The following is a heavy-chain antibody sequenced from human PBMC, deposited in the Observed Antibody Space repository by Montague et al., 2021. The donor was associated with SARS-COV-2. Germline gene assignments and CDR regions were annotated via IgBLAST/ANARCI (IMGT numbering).Heavy chain of an antibody. J-gene: IGHJ6*02. Sequence: SETLSLTCTVSGGSISSSSYYWGWIRQPPGKGLEWIGSIYYSGSTYYNPSLKSRVTISVDTSKNQFSLKLSSVTAADTAVYYCARVLSHRAIFGVVIINGMDVWGQGTTVTVS. CDR1: GGSISSSSYY. D-gene: IGHD3-3*01. CDR3: ARVLSHRAIFGVVIINGMDV. V-gene: IGHV4-39*07. CDR2: IYYSGST.